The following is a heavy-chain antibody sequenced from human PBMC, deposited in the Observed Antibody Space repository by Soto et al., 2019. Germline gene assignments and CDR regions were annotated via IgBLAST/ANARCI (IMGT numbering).Heavy chain of an antibody. CDR1: GYKFPSYG. CDR3: ARVRFGDPFDY. Sequence: ASVKVSCKVSGYKFPSYGINWVRQAPGQGLEWVGWVNPDNHNTNYAQNFQHRVSLTTDTSTNTAFLELRGLRSDDTAVYYCARVRFGDPFDYWGQGTLVTVSS. J-gene: IGHJ4*02. D-gene: IGHD3-16*01. V-gene: IGHV1-18*01. CDR2: VNPDNHNT.